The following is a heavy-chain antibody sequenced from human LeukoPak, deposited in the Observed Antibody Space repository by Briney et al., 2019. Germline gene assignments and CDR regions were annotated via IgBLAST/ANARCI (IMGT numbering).Heavy chain of an antibody. V-gene: IGHV4-59*01. CDR2: VYYSGST. CDR1: GGSISTYY. J-gene: IGHJ4*02. Sequence: SETLSLTCTVSGGSISTYYWSWIRQPPGKGLEWIGYVYYSGSTNYNPSLMGRVTMSVDTSKKQFSLKLTSVTAADTAVYYCARFSPRAMGNYLDFWGQGTLVTVPS. CDR3: ARFSPRAMGNYLDF. D-gene: IGHD7-27*01.